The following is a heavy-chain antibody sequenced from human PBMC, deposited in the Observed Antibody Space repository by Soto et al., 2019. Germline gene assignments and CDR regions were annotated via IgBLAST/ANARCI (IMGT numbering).Heavy chain of an antibody. CDR1: GGTFSSYA. D-gene: IGHD3-22*01. CDR3: ARAKGGYYDSSGRTWYFDY. Sequence: VASVKVSCKASGGTFSSYAISWVRQAPGQGLEWMGGIIPSFGTANYAQKFQGRVTITADESTSTAYMELSSLRSEDTAVYYCARAKGGYYDSSGRTWYFDYWGQGTLVTVSS. J-gene: IGHJ4*02. V-gene: IGHV1-69*13. CDR2: IIPSFGTA.